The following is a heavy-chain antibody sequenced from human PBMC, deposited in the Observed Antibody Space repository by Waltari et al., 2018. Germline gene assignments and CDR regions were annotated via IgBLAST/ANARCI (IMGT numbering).Heavy chain of an antibody. CDR2: INTDTGHP. D-gene: IGHD4-17*01. Sequence: QVQLVQSGSVVQKPGASVKVSCRASGYAFNTSSINWVRQAPGQGLQWMGWINTDTGHPTYAPGFTGRFVFSLDTSVTTTFLQISDLRAEDTAVYFCARDHTIYGDYSSDLWGQGALVTVSS. V-gene: IGHV7-4-1*02. J-gene: IGHJ4*02. CDR1: GYAFNTSS. CDR3: ARDHTIYGDYSSDL.